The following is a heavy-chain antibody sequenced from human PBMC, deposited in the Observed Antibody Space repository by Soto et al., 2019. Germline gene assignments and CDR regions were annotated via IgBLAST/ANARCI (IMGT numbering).Heavy chain of an antibody. D-gene: IGHD1-26*01. Sequence: GGSLSLSFEASGFSFSIYGMTWVRQAPGNGLEWVSTISGTGDSTFYADSVKGRFTISRDSSKNTLYLQMNSLRAEDTAVYYCAKDKVEMSVWVIKNFYHPNGIYFWGKRTTVIVSS. CDR3: AKDKVEMSVWVIKNFYHPNGIYF. CDR1: GFSFSIYG. V-gene: IGHV3-23*01. CDR2: ISGTGDST. J-gene: IGHJ6*04.